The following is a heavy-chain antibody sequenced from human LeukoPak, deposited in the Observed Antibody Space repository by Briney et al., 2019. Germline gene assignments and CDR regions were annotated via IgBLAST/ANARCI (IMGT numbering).Heavy chain of an antibody. Sequence: GASVKVSCKASGYTFTSYYMHWVRQAPGQGLEWMGIINPSGGSTSYAQKLQGRVTMTTDTSMSTAYMELRSLRSDDTAVYYCARSKWELPEYYFDYWGQGTLVTVSS. D-gene: IGHD1-26*01. CDR2: INPSGGST. CDR1: GYTFTSYY. V-gene: IGHV1-46*01. CDR3: ARSKWELPEYYFDY. J-gene: IGHJ4*02.